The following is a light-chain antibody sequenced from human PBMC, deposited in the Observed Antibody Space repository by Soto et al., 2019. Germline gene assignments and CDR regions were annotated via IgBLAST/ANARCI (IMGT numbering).Light chain of an antibody. CDR2: EVS. V-gene: IGLV2-14*01. Sequence: QAVLTQPASVSGSPGQSITISCTGTNSDVGGYNYVSWYQQYPGKAPKLLIYEVSNRPSGVSNRFSGSKSGNTASLTISGLQAEDEADYYCSSYTSSSNWVFGGGTKLTVL. CDR1: NSDVGGYNY. J-gene: IGLJ3*02. CDR3: SSYTSSSNWV.